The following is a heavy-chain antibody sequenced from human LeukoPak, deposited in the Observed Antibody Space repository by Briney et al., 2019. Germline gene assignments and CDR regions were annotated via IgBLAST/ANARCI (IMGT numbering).Heavy chain of an antibody. CDR2: IIPIFGTA. CDR1: GGTFSSYA. D-gene: IGHD3-22*01. V-gene: IGHV1-69*05. Sequence: SVKVSCKASGGTFSSYAISWVRQAPGQGLEWMGGIIPIFGTANYAQKFQGRVTITTDESTSTAYMELSSLRSEDTAVYYCARGYYDSSGYYPPAYWGQGTLVTVSS. J-gene: IGHJ4*02. CDR3: ARGYYDSSGYYPPAY.